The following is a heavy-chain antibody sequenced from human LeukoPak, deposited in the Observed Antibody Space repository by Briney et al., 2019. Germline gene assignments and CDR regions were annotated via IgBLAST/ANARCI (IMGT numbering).Heavy chain of an antibody. D-gene: IGHD3-10*01. Sequence: PSETLSLTCTVSGGSISSSSYYWGWIRQPPGKGLEWIGSMYHSGSTYYNPPLKSRVTISEDTSKNQFSLKLRSVTAADTAVYYCARGPRFGELLWHWFDPWGQETLVTVSS. V-gene: IGHV4-39*07. CDR3: ARGPRFGELLWHWFDP. J-gene: IGHJ5*02. CDR1: GGSISSSSYY. CDR2: MYHSGST.